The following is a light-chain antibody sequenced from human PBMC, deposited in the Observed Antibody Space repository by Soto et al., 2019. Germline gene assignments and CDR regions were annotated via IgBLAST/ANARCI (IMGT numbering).Light chain of an antibody. J-gene: IGLJ2*01. V-gene: IGLV1-47*01. Sequence: QSVLTQPPSASGTPGQVVTISCSGSSSNIGSSHVYWYHQLPGTAPKLLIYRNNQRPSGVPDRFSGSKSGASASLAISGLRSDDEADYYCAAWDDSLSGVVFGGGTKLTVL. CDR1: SSNIGSSH. CDR3: AAWDDSLSGVV. CDR2: RNN.